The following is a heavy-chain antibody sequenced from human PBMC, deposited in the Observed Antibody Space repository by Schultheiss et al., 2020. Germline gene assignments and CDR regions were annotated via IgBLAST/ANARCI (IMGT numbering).Heavy chain of an antibody. CDR2: IDWDDDK. CDR3: AHRPRGRRWGSTFDY. CDR1: GFSLSTSGMC. J-gene: IGHJ4*02. Sequence: SCPTLVKPTQTLTLTCTFSGFSLSTSGMCVSWIRQPPGKALEWLALIDWDDDKYYSTSLKTRLTISKDTSKNQVVLTMTNMDPVDTATYYFAHRPRGRRWGSTFDYWGQGTLVTVSS. V-gene: IGHV2-70*12. D-gene: IGHD2-21*01.